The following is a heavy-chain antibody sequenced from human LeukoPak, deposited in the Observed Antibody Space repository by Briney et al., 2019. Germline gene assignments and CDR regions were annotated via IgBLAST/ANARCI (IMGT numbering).Heavy chain of an antibody. D-gene: IGHD1-26*01. V-gene: IGHV3-64*01. CDR3: ARAVVGATFYMDV. CDR1: GTPFSYLG. CDR2: ISGNGGST. Sequence: GSLEPSFAAPGTPFSYLGLHWVRPAPGKGLGFFSTISGNGGSTYYANSVKGRFIISRDNSKSTLYLQMGSLRAEDMAVYYCARAVVGATFYMDVWGKGTTVTVSS. J-gene: IGHJ6*03.